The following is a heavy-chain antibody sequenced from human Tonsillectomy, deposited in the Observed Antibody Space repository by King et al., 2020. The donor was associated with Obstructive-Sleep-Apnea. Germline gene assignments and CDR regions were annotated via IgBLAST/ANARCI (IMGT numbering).Heavy chain of an antibody. J-gene: IGHJ6*02. Sequence: TLKESGPALVKPTQTLTLTCTFSWFSLSTSGMCVGWIRQPPGKALECLALIYWEYDKYYSTSLKTRITISKDTAQNHVVLTMTNMDPVDTATYYCARMRYSSGSYYYYGMDVWGQGTTVTVSS. CDR1: WFSLSTSGMC. CDR2: IYWEYDK. D-gene: IGHD6-19*01. CDR3: ARMRYSSGSYYYYGMDV. V-gene: IGHV2-70*01.